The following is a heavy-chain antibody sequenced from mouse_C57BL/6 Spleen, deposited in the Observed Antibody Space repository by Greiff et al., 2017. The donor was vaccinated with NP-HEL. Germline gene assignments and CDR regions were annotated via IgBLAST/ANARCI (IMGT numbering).Heavy chain of an antibody. CDR3: ARDSPFYYGSSNWYFDV. CDR1: GYTFTSYW. Sequence: QVQLQQPGAELVKPGASVKMSCKASGYTFTSYWITWVKQRPGQGLEWIGDIYPGSGSTNYNEKFKSKATLTVDTSSSTAYMQLSSLTSEDSAVYYCARDSPFYYGSSNWYFDVWGTGTTVTVSS. J-gene: IGHJ1*03. CDR2: IYPGSGST. D-gene: IGHD1-1*01. V-gene: IGHV1-55*01.